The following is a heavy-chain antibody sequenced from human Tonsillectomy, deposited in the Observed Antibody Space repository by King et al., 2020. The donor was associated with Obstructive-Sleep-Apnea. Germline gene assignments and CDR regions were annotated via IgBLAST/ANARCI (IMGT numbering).Heavy chain of an antibody. J-gene: IGHJ4*02. D-gene: IGHD5-12*01. Sequence: VQLVESGAEVKKPGASVKVSCTVSGYTFSNYGITWVRQAPGQGLEWMGWISGHNGKTNYAQHLQGRLTMATDSSTSTAYMELRSLRSDDTAMYYCARGQATVDYWGQGTLVTVSS. CDR3: ARGQATVDY. CDR2: ISGHNGKT. CDR1: GYTFSNYG. V-gene: IGHV1-18*01.